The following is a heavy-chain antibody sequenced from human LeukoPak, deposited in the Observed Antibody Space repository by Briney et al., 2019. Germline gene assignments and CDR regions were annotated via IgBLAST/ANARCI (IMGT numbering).Heavy chain of an antibody. CDR1: GFTFSSYW. CDR3: AREKDMVGAPWAFDI. D-gene: IGHD1-26*01. CDR2: IKQDGSEK. Sequence: GGSLRLSCAASGFTFSSYWMSWVRQAPGKGLEWVANIKQDGSEKYYVDSVKGRFTISRDNAKNSLYLQMNSLRAEDTAVYYCAREKDMVGAPWAFDIWGQGTMVTVSS. V-gene: IGHV3-7*01. J-gene: IGHJ3*02.